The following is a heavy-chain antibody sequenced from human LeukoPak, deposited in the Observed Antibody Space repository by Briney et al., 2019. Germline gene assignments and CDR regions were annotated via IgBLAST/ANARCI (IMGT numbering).Heavy chain of an antibody. CDR1: GFTVSSNY. CDR3: AKAQTSSFNWEALDY. D-gene: IGHD7-27*01. Sequence: GGSLRLSCAASGFTVSSNYMSWVRQAPGKGLEWVSVIYSGGSTYYADSVKGRFTISRDNAKNMLYLQMNTLRAEDTAVYHCAKAQTSSFNWEALDYWGQGTLVTVSS. J-gene: IGHJ4*02. V-gene: IGHV3-53*01. CDR2: IYSGGST.